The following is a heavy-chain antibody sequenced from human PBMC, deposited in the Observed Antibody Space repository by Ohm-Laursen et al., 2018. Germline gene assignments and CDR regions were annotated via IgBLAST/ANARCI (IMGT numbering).Heavy chain of an antibody. CDR1: GGSISNYY. V-gene: IGHV4-59*08. CDR3: ARHPDYRSDRWFDP. CDR2: IYYSGST. D-gene: IGHD6-25*01. Sequence: SETLSLTCTVSGGSISNYYWSWIRQPPGKGLEWIGYIYYSGSTNYNPSLKSRVTISVDTSKNQFFLKLSSVPAADTAVYYGARHPDYRSDRWFDPWGQGTLVSVSS. J-gene: IGHJ5*02.